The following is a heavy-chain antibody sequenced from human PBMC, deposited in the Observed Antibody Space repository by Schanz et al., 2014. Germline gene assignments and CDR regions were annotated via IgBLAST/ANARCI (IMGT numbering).Heavy chain of an antibody. CDR1: GFNFNTYA. CDR3: AKDHPSSGWPAFDV. V-gene: IGHV3-23*01. CDR2: LTEGGGGT. Sequence: EVQLLESGGGLAQPGGSLRLACAASGFNFNTYAMSWVRQAPGKGLEWVSGLTEGGGGTYYTDAVKGRFTISRDSSKNTLYLQMNSLRAEDTAVYYCAKDHPSSGWPAFDVWGQGTQVTVSS. D-gene: IGHD6-19*01. J-gene: IGHJ4*02.